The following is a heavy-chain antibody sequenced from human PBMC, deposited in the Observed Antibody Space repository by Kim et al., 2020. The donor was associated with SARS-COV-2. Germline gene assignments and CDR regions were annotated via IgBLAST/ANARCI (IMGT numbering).Heavy chain of an antibody. V-gene: IGHV3-23*01. CDR1: GFDFDTFA. D-gene: IGHD3-16*01. CDR3: AKRLQPHAYWVAFDG. CDR2: ITAHNVVM. J-gene: IGHJ6*01. Sequence: WGSLRLSCEGSGFDFDTFAITWVRQAPGKGLEWVSRITAHNVVMYYANSVKGRFTASRDNSKAYLQMEGLRGEETAIDYCAKRLQPHAYWVAFDGWGQGT.